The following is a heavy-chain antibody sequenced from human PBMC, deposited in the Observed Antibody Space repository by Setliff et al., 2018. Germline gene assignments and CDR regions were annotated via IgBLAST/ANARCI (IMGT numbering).Heavy chain of an antibody. D-gene: IGHD2-2*01. J-gene: IGHJ4*02. CDR1: GYTFTDYG. CDR3: SRLVRFCTKISCQRLLGDDY. Sequence: ASVKVSCKASGYTFTDYGISWVRQAPGQGLEWMGWISPYTGNTFYAPQFQGRVIMTTDTSAKTAYMDLRSLRSDDTAIYYCSRLVRFCTKISCQRLLGDDYWGQGALVTVSS. CDR2: ISPYTGNT. V-gene: IGHV1-18*01.